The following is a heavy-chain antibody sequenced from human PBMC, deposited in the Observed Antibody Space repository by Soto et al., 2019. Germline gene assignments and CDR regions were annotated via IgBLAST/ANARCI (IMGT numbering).Heavy chain of an antibody. CDR1: GYNFTSYG. V-gene: IGHV1-18*01. CDR2: ISPHNDRT. D-gene: IGHD3-16*02. CDR3: ARSSGGVFGIIIEGSNWLAP. Sequence: ASVKVSCKASGYNFTSYGISWVRQAPGQGLEWMGWISPHNDRTKYARRFQDRVTMTTETPTSTVYMELRSLRSEDTAVYYCARSSGGVFGIIIEGSNWLAPWGQGSLVTVSS. J-gene: IGHJ5*02.